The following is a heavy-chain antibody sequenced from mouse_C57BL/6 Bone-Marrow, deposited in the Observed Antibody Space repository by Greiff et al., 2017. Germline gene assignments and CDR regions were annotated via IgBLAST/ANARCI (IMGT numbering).Heavy chain of an antibody. V-gene: IGHV5-4*01. CDR1: GFTFSSYA. J-gene: IGHJ1*03. Sequence: EVQRVESGGGLVKPGGSLKLSCAASGFTFSSYAMSWVRQTPEKRLEWVATISDGGSYTYYPDNVKGRFTISRDNAKNNLYLQMSHLKSEDSAMYYCARIGGWYFYVGGTGTTVTVSS. CDR3: ARIGGWYFYV. CDR2: ISDGGSYT.